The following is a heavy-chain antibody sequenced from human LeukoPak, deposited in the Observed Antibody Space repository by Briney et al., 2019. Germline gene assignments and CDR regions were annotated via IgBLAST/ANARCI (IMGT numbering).Heavy chain of an antibody. CDR2: IWYDGSNK. V-gene: IGHV3-33*01. J-gene: IGHJ6*03. CDR1: GFTFSSHG. CDR3: ARSRDGYNYYYYFYMDV. Sequence: GGSLRLSCATSGFTFSSHGMHWVRQAPGKGLEWVAVIWYDGSNKYYADSVKGRFTISRDNSKNTLYLQMNSLRAEDTAVYYCARSRDGYNYYYYFYMDVWGKGTTVTVSS. D-gene: IGHD5-24*01.